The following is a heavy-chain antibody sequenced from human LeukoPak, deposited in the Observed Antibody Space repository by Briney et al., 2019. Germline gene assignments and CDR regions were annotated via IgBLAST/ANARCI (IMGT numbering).Heavy chain of an antibody. J-gene: IGHJ6*03. Sequence: SETLSLTCTVSGGSFSSYIYPWGWIRQPPGKGLEWIGSISHSGTTYYNPSLKSRVTISIDTSKSQFSLKLNSVTAADTAVYYCAREVGNSYYYYYMDVWGRGTTVTVSS. V-gene: IGHV4-39*07. CDR1: GGSFSSYIYP. D-gene: IGHD1-14*01. CDR2: ISHSGTT. CDR3: AREVGNSYYYYYMDV.